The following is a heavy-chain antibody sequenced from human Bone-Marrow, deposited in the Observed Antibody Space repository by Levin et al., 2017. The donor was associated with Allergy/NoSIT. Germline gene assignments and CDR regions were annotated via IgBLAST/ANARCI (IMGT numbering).Heavy chain of an antibody. V-gene: IGHV3-13*01. CDR2: IGTAGDT. J-gene: IGHJ4*02. CDR1: GFTFSSYD. Sequence: GESLKISCAASGFTFSSYDMHWVRQATGKGLEWVSAIGTAGDTYYPGSVKGRFTISRENAKNSLYLQMNSLRAGDTAVYYCARGSAAAGTYYFDYWGQGTLVTVSS. CDR3: ARGSAAAGTYYFDY. D-gene: IGHD6-13*01.